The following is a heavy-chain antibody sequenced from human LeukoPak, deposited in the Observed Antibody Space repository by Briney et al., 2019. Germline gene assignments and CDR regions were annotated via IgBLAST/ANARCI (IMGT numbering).Heavy chain of an antibody. D-gene: IGHD6-13*01. CDR2: IYYSGST. CDR3: ASPLGYSSSWYSIEGAFDV. Sequence: SETLSLTCTVSGGSISSSSYYWGWIRQPPGKGLEWIGSIYYSGSTYYNPSLKSRVTISVDTSKNQFSLKLSSVTAADTAVYYCASPLGYSSSWYSIEGAFDVWGQGTMVTVSS. V-gene: IGHV4-39*01. CDR1: GGSISSSSYY. J-gene: IGHJ3*01.